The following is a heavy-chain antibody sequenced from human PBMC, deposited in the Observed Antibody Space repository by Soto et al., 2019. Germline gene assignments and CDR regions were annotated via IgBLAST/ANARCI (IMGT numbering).Heavy chain of an antibody. CDR2: ISGSGGNA. J-gene: IGHJ4*02. CDR3: ARDPTGTTRNFDC. D-gene: IGHD1-7*01. V-gene: IGHV3-23*01. CDR1: GLTFSSYA. Sequence: EVQLLESGVDLVQPGGSLRLSCAASGLTFSSYAMSWVRQAPGKGLEWVSAISGSGGNAYYADSVRGRFTISRDNSKNTLYLPMDSLRVEDTVLYYCARDPTGTTRNFDCWGQGTLVTVS.